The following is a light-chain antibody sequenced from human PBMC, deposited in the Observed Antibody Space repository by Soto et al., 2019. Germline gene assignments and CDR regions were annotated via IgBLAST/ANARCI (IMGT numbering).Light chain of an antibody. CDR2: GAS. CDR3: QQYSGWPYT. Sequence: EIVMTQSPATLSVSPGERATLSCRASQSVRSNLAWYQQKPGQAPRLLIYGASTRAPGIPARVSGSGFGTELSFTISSLQSEDFALYYCQQYSGWPYTFGQGTKLDIK. J-gene: IGKJ2*01. V-gene: IGKV3-15*01. CDR1: QSVRSN.